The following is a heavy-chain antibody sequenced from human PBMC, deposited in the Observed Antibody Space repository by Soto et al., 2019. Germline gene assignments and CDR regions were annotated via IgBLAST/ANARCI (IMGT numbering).Heavy chain of an antibody. Sequence: QVHLVQSGAEVKKPGASVKVSCKASGYTFSHYYIHWVRQAPGQGLEWMGMINPVGGGTTYAQKFQGEVTMTMDTSTATVYMELSSLKSEDTAVYYCARPGFFGEFYFGYWGHGSLVTVS. CDR2: INPVGGGT. D-gene: IGHD3-10*01. J-gene: IGHJ4*01. V-gene: IGHV1-46*01. CDR3: ARPGFFGEFYFGY. CDR1: GYTFSHYY.